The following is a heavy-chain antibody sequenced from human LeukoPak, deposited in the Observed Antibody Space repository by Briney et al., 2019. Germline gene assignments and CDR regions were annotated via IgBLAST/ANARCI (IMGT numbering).Heavy chain of an antibody. CDR3: AEREVGAISWVH. D-gene: IGHD1-26*01. V-gene: IGHV1-46*01. Sequence: ASVKNSCNAAAYSFTNCYMHCVRQAPGQGLEWMGIINPSGGSTSYAQKFQGRVTMTRDTSTSTVSMELSSLTSEDTAVYYFAEREVGAISWVHWGQGTLVIVSS. CDR2: INPSGGST. CDR1: AYSFTNCY. J-gene: IGHJ4*02.